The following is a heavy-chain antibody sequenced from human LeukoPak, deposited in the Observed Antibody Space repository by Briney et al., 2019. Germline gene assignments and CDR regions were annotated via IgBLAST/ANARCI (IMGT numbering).Heavy chain of an antibody. J-gene: IGHJ4*02. Sequence: GGSLRLSCAASGFTFSSYEMNWVRLAPGKGLEWVSYISESGSAIYYADSVKGRFTISRDNAKNSLYLQMNSLQTEDTAVYYCTTRRWAQEMATIPYYFNYWGQGTLVTVSS. V-gene: IGHV3-48*03. D-gene: IGHD5-24*01. CDR2: ISESGSAI. CDR1: GFTFSSYE. CDR3: TTRRWAQEMATIPYYFNY.